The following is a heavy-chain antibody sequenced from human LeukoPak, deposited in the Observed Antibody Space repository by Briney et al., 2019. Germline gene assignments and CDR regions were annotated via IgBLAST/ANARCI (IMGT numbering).Heavy chain of an antibody. J-gene: IGHJ4*02. CDR3: ARDIPWWGMREGVVVPAALEGFDY. CDR2: ISSSSSYI. D-gene: IGHD2-2*01. Sequence: GGSLRLSCAASGFTFSSYSMNWVRQAPGKGLEWVSSISSSSSYIYYADSVKGRFTISRDNAKNSLYLQMNSLRAEDTAVYYCARDIPWWGMREGVVVPAALEGFDYWGQGTLVTVSS. CDR1: GFTFSSYS. V-gene: IGHV3-21*01.